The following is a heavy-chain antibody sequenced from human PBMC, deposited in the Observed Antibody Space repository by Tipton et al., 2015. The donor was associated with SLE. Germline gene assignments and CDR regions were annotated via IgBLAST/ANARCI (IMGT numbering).Heavy chain of an antibody. CDR3: ARDHRAVWKSAFDI. V-gene: IGHV4-4*07. J-gene: IGHJ3*02. CDR1: GGSISSYY. Sequence: TLSLTCTVSGGSISSYYWSWIRQPAGKGLEWIGRIYTSGSTNYNPSLKSRVTMSVDTSKNQFALKLSSVTAAGTAVYYCARDHRAVWKSAFDIWGQGTMVTVSS. D-gene: IGHD1-1*01. CDR2: IYTSGST.